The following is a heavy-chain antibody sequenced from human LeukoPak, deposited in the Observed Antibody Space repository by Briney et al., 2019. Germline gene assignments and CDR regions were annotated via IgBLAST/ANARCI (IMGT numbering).Heavy chain of an antibody. Sequence: SVTLSLTCTVSGGSFTGHYWSWIRQPPGKGLEWIGYIHYTGSTNYNPSLNSRITMSVDTPNNQFSLRLTSVTATDTAVYYCARLHALGAEEFDPWGQGALVTVSS. D-gene: IGHD3-16*01. CDR1: GGSFTGHY. J-gene: IGHJ5*02. CDR3: ARLHALGAEEFDP. V-gene: IGHV4-59*11. CDR2: IHYTGST.